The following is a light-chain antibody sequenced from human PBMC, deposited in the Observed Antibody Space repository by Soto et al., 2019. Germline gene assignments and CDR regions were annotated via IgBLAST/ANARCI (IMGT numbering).Light chain of an antibody. Sequence: VMTQFPATLSASPGERVALSCRPSQSVNNRLAWYQQRPGQAPRLLIYSATLRAAGVPDRFTGRGSGTEFTLIISSLQSEYYGVYYCQQYNAWPPHTVGQGTRVE. CDR3: QQYNAWPPHT. V-gene: IGKV3D-15*01. CDR2: SAT. J-gene: IGKJ2*01. CDR1: QSVNNR.